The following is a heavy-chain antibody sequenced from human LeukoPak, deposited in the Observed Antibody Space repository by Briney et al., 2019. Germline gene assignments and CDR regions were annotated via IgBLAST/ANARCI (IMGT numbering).Heavy chain of an antibody. CDR2: IIPIFGTA. D-gene: IGHD1-1*01. CDR3: ARVKSTGTTANAFDI. Sequence: SVKVSCKASGGTFSSYAISWVRQAPGQGLEWMGGIIPIFGTANYAQKFQGRVTITTDESTSTAYMELSSLRSEDTAVYYCARVKSTGTTANAFDIWGQGTMVTVSS. CDR1: GGTFSSYA. J-gene: IGHJ3*02. V-gene: IGHV1-69*05.